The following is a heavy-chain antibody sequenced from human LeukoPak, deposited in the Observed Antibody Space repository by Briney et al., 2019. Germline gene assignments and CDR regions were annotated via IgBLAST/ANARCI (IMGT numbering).Heavy chain of an antibody. CDR1: GYTFTGYY. CDR3: ARDLNSYYYDSSGYPDY. CDR2: INPSGGST. J-gene: IGHJ4*02. Sequence: ASVKVSCKASGYTFTGYYMHWVRQAPGQGLEWMGIINPSGGSTSYAQKFQGRVTMTRDTSTSTVYMELSSLRSEDTAVYYCARDLNSYYYDSSGYPDYWGQGTLVTVSS. V-gene: IGHV1-46*01. D-gene: IGHD3-22*01.